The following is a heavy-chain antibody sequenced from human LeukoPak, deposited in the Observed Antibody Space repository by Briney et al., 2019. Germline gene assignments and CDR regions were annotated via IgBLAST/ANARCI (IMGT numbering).Heavy chain of an antibody. J-gene: IGHJ5*01. CDR3: ARYVAAAGSNWFDS. Sequence: GASVKVSCKASGGTFSSYAISWVRQAPGQGLEWMGGIIPIFGTANYAQKFQGRVTITTDESTSTAYMELSSLRSEDTAVYYCARYVAAAGSNWFDSWGQGTLVTVSS. CDR2: IIPIFGTA. V-gene: IGHV1-69*05. D-gene: IGHD6-13*01. CDR1: GGTFSSYA.